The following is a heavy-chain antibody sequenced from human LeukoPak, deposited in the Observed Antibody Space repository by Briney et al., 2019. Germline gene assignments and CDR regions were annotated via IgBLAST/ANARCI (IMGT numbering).Heavy chain of an antibody. V-gene: IGHV4-31*03. CDR2: IYYSGST. CDR3: ARDSSQGHYYYGMDV. Sequence: PSGTLSLTCTVSGGSISSGGYYWSWIRQHPGKGLEWIGYIYYSGSTYYNPSLKSRVTISVDTSKNQFSLKLSSVTAADTAVYYCARDSSQGHYYYGMDVWGQGTTVTVSS. J-gene: IGHJ6*02. CDR1: GGSISSGGYY.